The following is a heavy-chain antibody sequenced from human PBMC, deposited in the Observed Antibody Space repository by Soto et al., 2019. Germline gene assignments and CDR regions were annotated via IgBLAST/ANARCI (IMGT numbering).Heavy chain of an antibody. CDR1: GFTFSSYG. CDR3: ANPRSSLQWPPFDP. V-gene: IGHV3-30*18. CDR2: ISPDGSNK. Sequence: QVKLVESGGGVVQPGRSLRLSCAASGFTFSSYGMHWVRQAPGKGLEWVAVISPDGSNKDYADSVKGRFTISRDNSKNPLYLQMNSLRVEDTAVYYCANPRSSLQWPPFDPWGHGTLVTVSS. D-gene: IGHD6-19*01. J-gene: IGHJ5*02.